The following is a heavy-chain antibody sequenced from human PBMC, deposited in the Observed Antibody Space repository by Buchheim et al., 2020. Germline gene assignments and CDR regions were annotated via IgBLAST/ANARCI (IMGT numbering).Heavy chain of an antibody. CDR1: GFTFSNAW. J-gene: IGHJ4*02. V-gene: IGHV3-7*03. Sequence: EVQLVESGGGLVKPGGSLRLSCAASGFTFSNAWMSWVRRAPGKGLEWVATIKEDGSQKYYVDSVKGRFTISRDNAKASMFLQMNSLRAEDTAVYYCAKPRCGGGSCSWWYFDFWGQGTL. CDR2: IKEDGSQK. CDR3: AKPRCGGGSCSWWYFDF. D-gene: IGHD2-15*01.